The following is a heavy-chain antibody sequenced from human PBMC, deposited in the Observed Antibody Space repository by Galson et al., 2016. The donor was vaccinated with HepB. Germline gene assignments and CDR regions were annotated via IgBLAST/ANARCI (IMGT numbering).Heavy chain of an antibody. D-gene: IGHD4/OR15-4a*01. V-gene: IGHV6-1*01. Sequence: CAIPGDSVSSVAAIWNWMRQSPSGGLEWLGRTYYRSKWYNEGAPSVKGRTTISPDTSKNQFSLQLSSDTPEDTAIYYCARAGAGNAAGLFDTWGQGTPVTVSS. CDR3: ARAGAGNAAGLFDT. CDR2: TYYRSKWYN. J-gene: IGHJ5*02. CDR1: GDSVSSVAAI.